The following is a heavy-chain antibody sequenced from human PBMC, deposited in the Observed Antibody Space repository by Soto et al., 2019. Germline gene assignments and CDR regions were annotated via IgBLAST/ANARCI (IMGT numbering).Heavy chain of an antibody. Sequence: QVQLQESGPGLVKPSETLSLTCTVSGGSVSSCSYYWSWIRQPPGKGLEWIGYIYYSGSNNYNPSLKSRVTISVDTSKHQFALKLSSVTAADTAVYYCARTLYYDFWSGKGGWCDPWGQGTLVTVSA. CDR3: ARTLYYDFWSGKGGWCDP. V-gene: IGHV4-61*01. J-gene: IGHJ5*02. CDR1: GGSVSSCSYY. CDR2: IYYSGSN. D-gene: IGHD3-3*01.